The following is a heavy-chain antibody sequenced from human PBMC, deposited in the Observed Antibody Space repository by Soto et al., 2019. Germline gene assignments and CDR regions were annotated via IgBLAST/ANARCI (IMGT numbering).Heavy chain of an antibody. CDR2: MYFSGST. D-gene: IGHD4-17*01. V-gene: IGHV4-59*02. Sequence: QVQLQESGPGLVKPSETLSLTCSVSGGSVNNYYWNWIRQPPWKGLEWIGHMYFSGSTNYNPSLKSRVTMSVDTSKNQFSLQLRSVTSADTAVYYCARRTRSLGPFDYWGQGTLLTVSS. CDR1: GGSVNNYY. CDR3: ARRTRSLGPFDY. J-gene: IGHJ4*02.